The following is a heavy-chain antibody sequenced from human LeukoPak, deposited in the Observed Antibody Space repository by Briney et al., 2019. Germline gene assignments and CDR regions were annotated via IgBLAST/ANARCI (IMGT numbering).Heavy chain of an antibody. CDR3: ATPSHRTGYYFDY. Sequence: ASVKVSCKVSGYTLTELSMHWVRQAPGKGLEWMGGFDPEDGETIYAQKFQGRVTMIEDTSTDTAYMELSSLRSEDTAVYYCATPSHRTGYYFDYWGQGTLVTVSS. V-gene: IGHV1-24*01. CDR2: FDPEDGET. J-gene: IGHJ4*02. D-gene: IGHD2-2*01. CDR1: GYTLTELS.